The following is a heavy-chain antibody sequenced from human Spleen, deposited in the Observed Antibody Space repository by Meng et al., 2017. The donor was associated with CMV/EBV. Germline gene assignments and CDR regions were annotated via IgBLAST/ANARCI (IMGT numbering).Heavy chain of an antibody. CDR1: GFTFDDYA. D-gene: IGHD3-10*01. CDR2: ISSSSSYI. Sequence: GGSLRLSCAASGFTFDDYAMHWVRQAPGKGLEWVSHISSSSSYIYYADSVKGRFTISRDNSKKSLFLQIHSLRAEDTAVYYCARERPMVRGNFPHNYYGMDVWGQGTTVTVSS. CDR3: ARERPMVRGNFPHNYYGMDV. V-gene: IGHV3-21*01. J-gene: IGHJ6*02.